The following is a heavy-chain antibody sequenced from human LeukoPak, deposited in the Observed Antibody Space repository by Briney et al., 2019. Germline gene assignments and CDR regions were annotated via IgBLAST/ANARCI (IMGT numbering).Heavy chain of an antibody. V-gene: IGHV4-61*02. CDR2: IYTSGST. J-gene: IGHJ4*02. Sequence: PSETLSLTCTVSGGSISGGSYYWSWIRQPAGKGLEWIGRIYTSGSTNYNPSLKSRVTISVDTSKNQFSLKLSSVTAADTAVYYCAREVKGYYDSSGSENFDYWGQGTLVTVSS. D-gene: IGHD3-22*01. CDR1: GGSISGGSYY. CDR3: AREVKGYYDSSGSENFDY.